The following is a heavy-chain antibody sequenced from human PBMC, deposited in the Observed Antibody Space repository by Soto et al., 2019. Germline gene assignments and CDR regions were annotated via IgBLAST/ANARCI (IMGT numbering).Heavy chain of an antibody. D-gene: IGHD3-22*01. J-gene: IGHJ4*02. CDR1: VGSFGVSW. CDR2: IDPSDSQT. Sequence: APLNLSKKGAVGSFGVSWVTCVHHKQGKSLGWMGRIDPSDSQTYYSPSFRGHVTISAAKSITTVFLQWSSLRASDTAMYYCARQIYDSDSGPNFQYYFDSWGQGTLV. V-gene: IGHV5-10-1*01. CDR3: ARQIYDSDSGPNFQYYFDS.